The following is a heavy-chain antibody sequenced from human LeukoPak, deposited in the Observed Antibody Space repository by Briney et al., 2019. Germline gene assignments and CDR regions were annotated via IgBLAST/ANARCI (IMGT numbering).Heavy chain of an antibody. V-gene: IGHV3-43*01. CDR2: ISWDGGST. CDR1: GFTFDDYT. J-gene: IGHJ6*03. D-gene: IGHD2-2*01. Sequence: GGSLRLSCAASGFTFDDYTMHWVRQAPGKGLEWVSLISWDGGSTYYADSVKGRFTISRDNSKNSLYLQMNSQRTEDTALYYCAKGHCSSTSCPYYYYYYMDVWGKGTTVTVSS. CDR3: AKGHCSSTSCPYYYYYYMDV.